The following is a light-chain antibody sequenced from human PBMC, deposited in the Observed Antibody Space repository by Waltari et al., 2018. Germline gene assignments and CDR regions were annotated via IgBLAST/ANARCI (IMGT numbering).Light chain of an antibody. CDR3: AAWDDSLYEV. CDR2: RNK. J-gene: IGLJ3*02. V-gene: IGLV1-47*01. Sequence: QSVLTQPPSAPGPPGPPVNIACSGSSSNIGSNSVYWYQQLPGTAPKLLIYRNKQRPSGVPDRFSGSKSGTSASLAISGLRSEDEADYYCAAWDDSLYEVFGGGTKLTVL. CDR1: SSNIGSNS.